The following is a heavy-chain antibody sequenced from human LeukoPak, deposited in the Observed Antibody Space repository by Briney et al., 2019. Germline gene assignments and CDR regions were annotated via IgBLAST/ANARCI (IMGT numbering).Heavy chain of an antibody. CDR3: ARAGGGSGSYDFDY. V-gene: IGHV3-48*03. J-gene: IGHJ4*02. D-gene: IGHD3-10*01. CDR2: ISSSGSTI. Sequence: PGGSLRLSCAASGFTFSTYEMTWVRQSPGKGLEWVSYISSSGSTIYYADSVKGRFTISRDNARNSLYLQMSSLRAEDTAVYYCARAGGGSGSYDFDYWGQGTLVTVSS. CDR1: GFTFSTYE.